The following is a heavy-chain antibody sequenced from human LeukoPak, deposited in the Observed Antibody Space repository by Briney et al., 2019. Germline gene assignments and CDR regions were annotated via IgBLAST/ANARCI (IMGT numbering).Heavy chain of an antibody. J-gene: IGHJ4*02. CDR3: ARGRPAATPMDY. Sequence: SQTLSLTCAISGDSVSTNSVAWNWIRQSPSRGLEWLGRTSYRSKWYNDYAVSVKSRITITPDTSKNQFSLQLNSVTAADTAVYYCARGRPAATPMDYWGQGMLVTVSS. CDR2: TSYRSKWYN. CDR1: GDSVSTNSVA. D-gene: IGHD2-2*01. V-gene: IGHV6-1*01.